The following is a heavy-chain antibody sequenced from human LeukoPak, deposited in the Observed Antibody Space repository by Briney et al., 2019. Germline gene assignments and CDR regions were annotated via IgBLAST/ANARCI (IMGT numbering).Heavy chain of an antibody. Sequence: GASVKVSCKASGYTFTSYGISWVRQAPGQGLEWMGWISAYNGNTNYAQKFQGRVTMTTDTSTTTGYMELRSLRSDDTAVYYCARDQLRYYGSGSYYSDMDVWGQGTTVTVPS. J-gene: IGHJ6*02. CDR1: GYTFTSYG. D-gene: IGHD3-10*01. CDR2: ISAYNGNT. CDR3: ARDQLRYYGSGSYYSDMDV. V-gene: IGHV1-18*01.